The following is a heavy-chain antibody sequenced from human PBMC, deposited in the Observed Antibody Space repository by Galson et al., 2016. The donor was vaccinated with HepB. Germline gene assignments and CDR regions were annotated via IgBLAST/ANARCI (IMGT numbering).Heavy chain of an antibody. J-gene: IGHJ5*01. D-gene: IGHD6-19*01. V-gene: IGHV3-33*01. CDR1: GFTFSSYG. Sequence: SLRLSCAASGFTFSSYGMHWVRQAPGKGLEWVAVIWYDGKNKYYADSVKGRFTISRDNSKNTVYLQMDSLRAEDTAVYYCARDLTVAGTVSDSWGQGALVTVSS. CDR3: ARDLTVAGTVSDS. CDR2: IWYDGKNK.